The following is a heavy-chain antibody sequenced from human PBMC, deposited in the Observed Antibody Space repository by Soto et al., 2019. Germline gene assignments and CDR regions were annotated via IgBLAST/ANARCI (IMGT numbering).Heavy chain of an antibody. Sequence: QVQLVQSGAEVKKPGASVKVSCKASGYTFIHYYIHWVRQAPGQGLEWMAIINPNGGSTNYAQKFRGRVTVTSDTSTTTVFMELNSLGSDGTAVYFCARSLLQGDFWGQGTLVTVSS. V-gene: IGHV1-46*01. CDR1: GYTFIHYY. J-gene: IGHJ4*02. CDR3: ARSLLQGDF. D-gene: IGHD2-21*01. CDR2: INPNGGST.